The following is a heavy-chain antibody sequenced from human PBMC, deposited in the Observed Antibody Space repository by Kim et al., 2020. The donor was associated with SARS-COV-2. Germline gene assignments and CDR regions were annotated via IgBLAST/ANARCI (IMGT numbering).Heavy chain of an antibody. J-gene: IGHJ6*02. Sequence: ASVKVSCKASGYTFTSYAMNWVRQAPGQGLEWMGWINTNTGNPTYAQGFTGRFVFSLDTSVSTAYLQISSLKAEDTAVYYCARDTILRYFDWLPPSEYYYYGMDVWGQGTTVTVSS. CDR1: GYTFTSYA. D-gene: IGHD3-9*01. V-gene: IGHV7-4-1*02. CDR2: INTNTGNP. CDR3: ARDTILRYFDWLPPSEYYYYGMDV.